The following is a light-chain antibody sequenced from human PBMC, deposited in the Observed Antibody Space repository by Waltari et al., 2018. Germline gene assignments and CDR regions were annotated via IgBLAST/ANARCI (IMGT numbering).Light chain of an antibody. J-gene: IGKJ5*01. V-gene: IGKV1-9*01. CDR2: AAS. Sequence: DIQLTQSPSFLSASVGDRVTITCRASQGISSYLAWYQQKPGKAPKFLIYAASTVQSGVPSRFSGSGSGTEFTLTISSLQPEDFATYYCQQLNSYPITFGQGTRLEIK. CDR3: QQLNSYPIT. CDR1: QGISSY.